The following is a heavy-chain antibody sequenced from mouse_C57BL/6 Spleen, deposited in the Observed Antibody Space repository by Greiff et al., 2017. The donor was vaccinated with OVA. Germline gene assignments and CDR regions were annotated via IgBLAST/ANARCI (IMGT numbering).Heavy chain of an antibody. CDR3: AREGTGVDY. V-gene: IGHV1-54*01. D-gene: IGHD3-3*01. CDR1: GYAFTNYL. CDR2: INPGSGGT. J-gene: IGHJ2*01. Sequence: VKLKQSGAELVRPGTSVKVSCKASGYAFTNYLIEWVKQRPGQGLEWIGVINPGSGGTNYNEKFKGKATLTADKSSSTAYMQLSSLTSEDSAVYFCAREGTGVDYWGQGTTLTVSS.